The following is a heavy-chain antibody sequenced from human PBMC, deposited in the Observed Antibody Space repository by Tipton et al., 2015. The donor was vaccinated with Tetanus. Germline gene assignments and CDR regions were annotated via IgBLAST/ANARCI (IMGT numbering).Heavy chain of an antibody. CDR1: GGSVSRSSHY. Sequence: TLSLTCTVSGGSVSRSSHYWTWIRQPPGKGLEWIGYIYHSGLTNYNPSLKSRVAISIDTSKNQFPLNLSSVTAADTAVYYCGRANNDFPKKGPFDYWGPGARVTVSS. V-gene: IGHV4-61*01. CDR3: GRANNDFPKKGPFDY. J-gene: IGHJ4*02. CDR2: IYHSGLT. D-gene: IGHD3-3*01.